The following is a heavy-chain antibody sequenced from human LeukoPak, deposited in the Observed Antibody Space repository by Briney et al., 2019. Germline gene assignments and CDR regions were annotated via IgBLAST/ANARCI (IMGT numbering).Heavy chain of an antibody. CDR2: INAGNGNT. Sequence: ASVKVSCKASGYTFTGYYMHWVRQAPGQRLEWMGWINAGNGNTKYSQKFQGRVTITRDTSASTAYMELSSLRSEDTAVYYCARDHYYGSGSYYWGDNWFDPWGQGTLVTVSS. V-gene: IGHV1-3*01. D-gene: IGHD3-10*01. CDR1: GYTFTGYY. J-gene: IGHJ5*02. CDR3: ARDHYYGSGSYYWGDNWFDP.